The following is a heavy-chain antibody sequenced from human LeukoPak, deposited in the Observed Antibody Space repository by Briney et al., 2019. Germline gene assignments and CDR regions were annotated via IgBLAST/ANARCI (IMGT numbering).Heavy chain of an antibody. D-gene: IGHD6-19*01. V-gene: IGHV3-74*01. J-gene: IGHJ4*02. Sequence: PGGSLRLSCAASGFTFSSSWMYWVRQAPGKGLVWVSRINNDGTTTTDADSAKGRFTISRDNAKNMLYLQMNSLRAEDTAVYYCAREVRIAVAGNDYWGQGTLVTVSS. CDR1: GFTFSSSW. CDR2: INNDGTTT. CDR3: AREVRIAVAGNDY.